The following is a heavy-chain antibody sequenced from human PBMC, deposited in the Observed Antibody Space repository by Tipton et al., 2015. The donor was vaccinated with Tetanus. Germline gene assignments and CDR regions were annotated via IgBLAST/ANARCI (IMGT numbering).Heavy chain of an antibody. CDR2: IFYSGGT. Sequence: TLSLTCTVSGGSVSSSTYYWVWIRQPPGKGLEWIGTIFYSGGTYYSPSLKSRVTTSIDSSKNQLSLRLTSVTAADTAVYYCARLGYDILTGYHYDYWGQGTLVTVSS. V-gene: IGHV4-39*01. CDR1: GGSVSSSTYY. D-gene: IGHD3-9*01. J-gene: IGHJ4*02. CDR3: ARLGYDILTGYHYDY.